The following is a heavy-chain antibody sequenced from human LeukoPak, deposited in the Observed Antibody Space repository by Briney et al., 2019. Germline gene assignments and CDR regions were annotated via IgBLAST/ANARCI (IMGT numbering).Heavy chain of an antibody. CDR2: ISGSGGTT. CDR1: GFSFSNHA. V-gene: IGHV3-23*01. Sequence: GGSLRLSCAASGFSFSNHAMSWVRQAPGKGLKWVSAISGSGGTTYYADSVKGRFTISSDNSNNTLYLQMNGLRVDDTAFYYCAKDVRYCGGNCHTGYFDDWGQGTLVTVSS. D-gene: IGHD2-21*02. J-gene: IGHJ4*02. CDR3: AKDVRYCGGNCHTGYFDD.